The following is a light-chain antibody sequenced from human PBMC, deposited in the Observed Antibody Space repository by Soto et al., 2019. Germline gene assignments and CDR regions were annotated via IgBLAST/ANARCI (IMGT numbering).Light chain of an antibody. J-gene: IGLJ1*01. Sequence: QSPLTQPASVSGSPGQSITISCTGTSSDVGGYNYVSWYQQHPGKAPKLMIYYVSHRPSGVSNRFSGSKSGNTASLTISGLQAEDEADYYCSSYTSINSYVFGTGTKLTVL. V-gene: IGLV2-14*03. CDR3: SSYTSINSYV. CDR1: SSDVGGYNY. CDR2: YVS.